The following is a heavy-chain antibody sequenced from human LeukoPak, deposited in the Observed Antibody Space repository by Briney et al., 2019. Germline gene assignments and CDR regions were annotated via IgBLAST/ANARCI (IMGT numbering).Heavy chain of an antibody. CDR2: IYSGGST. D-gene: IGHD6-19*01. CDR3: ARAPEWLIFDY. V-gene: IGHV3-53*04. Sequence: GGSLRVSRVASLFTLISNLMSWVRPAPRKGVEWVSVIYSGGSTYYADSVKARLTISRHNFKNTLYLQMNSLRAEDTAVYYCARAPEWLIFDYWGQGTLVTVSS. J-gene: IGHJ4*02. CDR1: LFTLISNL.